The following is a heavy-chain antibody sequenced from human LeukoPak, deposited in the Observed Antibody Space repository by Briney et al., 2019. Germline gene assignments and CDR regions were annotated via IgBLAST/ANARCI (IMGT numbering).Heavy chain of an antibody. V-gene: IGHV4-59*01. CDR2: IYYSGST. J-gene: IGHJ3*02. D-gene: IGHD2-8*01. CDR3: ARVSVLMVYTDAFDI. CDR1: GGSISSYY. Sequence: PSETLSLTCTVSGGSISSYYWSWIRQPPGKGLEWIGYIYYSGSTNYNPSLKSRVTISVDTSKNQFSLKLSSVTAADTAVYYCARVSVLMVYTDAFDIWGQGTMVTVSS.